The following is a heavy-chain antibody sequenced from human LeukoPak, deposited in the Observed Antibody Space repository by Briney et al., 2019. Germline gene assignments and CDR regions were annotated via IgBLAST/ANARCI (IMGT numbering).Heavy chain of an antibody. CDR2: VENYGRT. D-gene: IGHD3-3*01. V-gene: IGHV4-59*11. Sequence: PSETLSLTCTVSGGSISSHYWSWIRQPPGKGLEWIGYVENYGRTECIPSLQSRVTLSVDTSKNQFSLKLNSVTAADTAVYYCARDQPGAYYDFWSGPGDYHYGMDVWGQGTTVTVSS. J-gene: IGHJ6*02. CDR3: ARDQPGAYYDFWSGPGDYHYGMDV. CDR1: GGSISSHY.